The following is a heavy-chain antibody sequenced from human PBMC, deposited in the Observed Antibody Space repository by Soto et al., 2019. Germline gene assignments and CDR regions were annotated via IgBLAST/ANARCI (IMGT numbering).Heavy chain of an antibody. CDR2: IWYDGSQR. V-gene: IGHV3-33*01. J-gene: IGHJ4*02. Sequence: GGSLRLSCAASGFTFNTRGMHWVRQAPGKGLEWVAVIWYDGSQRYYADFVRGRFTISRDNSQNTLYLQMTSLRAEDTAVHYCARIDDYGDYVTDYWGQGALVTVSS. CDR3: ARIDDYGDYVTDY. CDR1: GFTFNTRG. D-gene: IGHD4-17*01.